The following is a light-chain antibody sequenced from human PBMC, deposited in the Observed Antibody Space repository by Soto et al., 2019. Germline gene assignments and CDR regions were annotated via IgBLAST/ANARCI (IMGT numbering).Light chain of an antibody. J-gene: IGKJ4*01. CDR1: QTIRSD. CDR3: QQRGT. CDR2: DAS. V-gene: IGKV3-15*01. Sequence: EIVMTQSPVTLSVSPGERATLSCRASQTIRSDLAWYQQKPGQAPRLLISDASTRATGIPARFNGSGSGTEFTLTISSLEPEDFAVYYCQQRGTFGGGTKVDIK.